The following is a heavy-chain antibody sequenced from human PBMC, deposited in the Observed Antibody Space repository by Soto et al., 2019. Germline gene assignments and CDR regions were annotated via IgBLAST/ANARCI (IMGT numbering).Heavy chain of an antibody. D-gene: IGHD3-22*01. J-gene: IGHJ6*02. CDR2: ISAYNGNT. V-gene: IGHV1-18*04. CDR3: ARRYTHYYDSSGYLYYYYGMDV. Sequence: AASVKVSCKASGYTFTSYGISWVRQAPGQGLEWMGWISAYNGNTNYAQKLQGRVTMTTDTSTGTAYMELRSLRSDDTAVYYCARRYTHYYDSSGYLYYYYGMDVWGQGTTVTVSS. CDR1: GYTFTSYG.